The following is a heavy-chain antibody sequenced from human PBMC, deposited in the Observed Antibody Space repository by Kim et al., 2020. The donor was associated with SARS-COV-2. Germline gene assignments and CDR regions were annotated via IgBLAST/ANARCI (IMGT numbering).Heavy chain of an antibody. D-gene: IGHD3-3*01. CDR2: IYYSWST. CDR1: GGSISSSSYY. Sequence: SETLSLTCTVSGGSISSSSYYWGWIRQPPGKGLEWIGSIYYSWSTYYNPSLKRRVTISVDTSKNQFSLKLSSVTAADTAVYYCARAPYYDFWIGYYMIRWFDPWGQETLLTVSS. CDR3: ARAPYYDFWIGYYMIRWFDP. V-gene: IGHV4-39*01. J-gene: IGHJ5*02.